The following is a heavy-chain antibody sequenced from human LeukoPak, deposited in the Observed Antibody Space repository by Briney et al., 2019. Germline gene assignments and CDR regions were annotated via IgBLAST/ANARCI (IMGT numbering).Heavy chain of an antibody. D-gene: IGHD3-22*01. CDR3: ARVGDSSGYYYVPPYEFDY. Sequence: GASVKVSCKASRYTFTSYAMNWVRQAPGQGLEWMGWINTNTGNPTYAQGFTGRFVFSLDTSVSTAYLQISSLKAEDTAVYYCARVGDSSGYYYVPPYEFDYWGQGTLVTVSS. CDR1: RYTFTSYA. CDR2: INTNTGNP. V-gene: IGHV7-4-1*02. J-gene: IGHJ4*02.